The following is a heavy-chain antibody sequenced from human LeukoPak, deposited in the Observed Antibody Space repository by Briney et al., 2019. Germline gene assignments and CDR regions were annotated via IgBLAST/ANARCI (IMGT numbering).Heavy chain of an antibody. CDR2: IYSGGST. D-gene: IGHD3-3*01. V-gene: IGHV3-53*01. CDR3: ARDWSHRCFDY. J-gene: IGHJ4*02. Sequence: GGSLRLSCAASGXTVSNNYMSWVRQAPGKGLEWVSVIYSGGSTYYADSVKGRFSISRDNSKNTLYLQMNSLRAEDTAVYYCARDWSHRCFDYWGQGTLVTVSS. CDR1: GXTVSNNY.